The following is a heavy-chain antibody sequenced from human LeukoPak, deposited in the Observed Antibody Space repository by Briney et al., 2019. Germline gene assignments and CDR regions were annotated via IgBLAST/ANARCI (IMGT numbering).Heavy chain of an antibody. CDR3: ARQTNSCHDY. Sequence: GGSLKLSCTASGFTLSGSHMHWVRQAPGKGLEWVGHIRRNYETAYGASVKGRFTISRDDSKNMAYLHTNSLRSEDTAFYFCARQTNSCHDYWGQGTLVTVSS. D-gene: IGHD2-2*01. CDR1: GFTLSGSH. CDR2: IRRNYET. V-gene: IGHV3-73*01. J-gene: IGHJ4*02.